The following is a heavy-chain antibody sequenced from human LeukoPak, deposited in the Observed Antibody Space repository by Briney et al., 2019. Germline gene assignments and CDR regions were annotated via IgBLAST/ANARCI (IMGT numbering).Heavy chain of an antibody. Sequence: PGGSLRLSCAASGFTFSTYGMLWVRQAPGQGPEWVALIRYDGSNIYYADSVKGRFTISRDNSKNTLYLQMNSLRAEDTAVYYCAKLQSDGLRTYYGMDVWGQGTTVTVSS. CDR1: GFTFSTYG. CDR2: IRYDGSNI. D-gene: IGHD4-17*01. CDR3: AKLQSDGLRTYYGMDV. J-gene: IGHJ6*02. V-gene: IGHV3-30*02.